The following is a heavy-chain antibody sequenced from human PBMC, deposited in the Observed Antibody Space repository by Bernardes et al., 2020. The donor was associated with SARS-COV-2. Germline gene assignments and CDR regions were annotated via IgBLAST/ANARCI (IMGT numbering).Heavy chain of an antibody. CDR1: GFTFSSYW. CDR2: INSDGSST. CDR3: ARAGGPGYSSSWYRHYYDSSGYQRNYGMDV. V-gene: IGHV3-74*01. J-gene: IGHJ6*02. Sequence: GGSLRLSCAASGFTFSSYWMHWVRQAPGKGLVWVSRINSDGSSTSYADSVKGRFTISRDNAKNTLYLQMNSLRAEDTAVYYCARAGGPGYSSSWYRHYYDSSGYQRNYGMDVWGQGTTVTVSS. D-gene: IGHD3-22*01.